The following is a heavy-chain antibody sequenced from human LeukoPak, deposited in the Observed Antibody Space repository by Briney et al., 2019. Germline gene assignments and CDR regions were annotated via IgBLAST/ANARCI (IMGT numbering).Heavy chain of an antibody. D-gene: IGHD5-12*01. CDR3: ARTYSGYDLGDLYYYYYMDV. CDR1: GGSISGYY. J-gene: IGHJ6*03. Sequence: SETLSLTCTVSGGSISGYYWSWIRQPPGKGLEWIGYIYYSGSTNYNPSLKSRVTISVDTSKNQFSLKLSSVTAADTAVYYCARTYSGYDLGDLYYYYYMDVWGKGTTVTISS. V-gene: IGHV4-59*01. CDR2: IYYSGST.